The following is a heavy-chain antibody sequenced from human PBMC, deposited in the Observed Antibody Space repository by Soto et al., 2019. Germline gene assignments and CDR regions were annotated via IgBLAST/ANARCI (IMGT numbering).Heavy chain of an antibody. D-gene: IGHD2-21*02. Sequence: QVQLVQSGAEVKKPGSSVKVSCKASGGTFSSYAISWVRQAPGQGLEWMGGIIPIFGTANYAQKFQGRVTITADKSTSTAYMELSSLRSEDTAVYYCASASDGPIVVVTPGYYYYGMDVWGQGTTVTVSS. CDR1: GGTFSSYA. J-gene: IGHJ6*02. CDR3: ASASDGPIVVVTPGYYYYGMDV. CDR2: IIPIFGTA. V-gene: IGHV1-69*06.